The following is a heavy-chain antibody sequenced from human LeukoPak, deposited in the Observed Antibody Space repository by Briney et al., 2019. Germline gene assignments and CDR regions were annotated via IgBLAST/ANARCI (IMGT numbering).Heavy chain of an antibody. J-gene: IGHJ4*02. D-gene: IGHD3-10*01. CDR3: ARQNGSGSYFDY. Sequence: SQTLSLTCTVSGVSISSGGYYWSWIRQPPGKGLEWIGYIYHSGSTYYNPSLKSRVTISVDRSKNQFSLKLSSVTAADTAVYYCARQNGSGSYFDYWGQGTLVTVSS. CDR1: GVSISSGGYY. V-gene: IGHV4-30-2*01. CDR2: IYHSGST.